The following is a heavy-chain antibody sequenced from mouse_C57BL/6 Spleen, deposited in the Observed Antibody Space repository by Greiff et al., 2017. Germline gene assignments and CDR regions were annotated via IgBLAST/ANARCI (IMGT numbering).Heavy chain of an antibody. J-gene: IGHJ2*01. V-gene: IGHV1-4*01. CDR3: ARKIYDGYLDY. CDR1: GYTFTSYT. Sequence: QVHVKQSGAELARPGASVKMSCKASGYTFTSYTMHWVKQRPGQGLEWIGYINPSSGYTKYNQKFKDKATLTADKSSSTAYMQLSSLTSEDSAVYYCARKIYDGYLDYWGQGTTLTVSS. D-gene: IGHD2-3*01. CDR2: INPSSGYT.